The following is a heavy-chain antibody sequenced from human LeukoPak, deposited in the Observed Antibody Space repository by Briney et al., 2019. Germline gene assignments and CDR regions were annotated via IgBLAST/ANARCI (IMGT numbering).Heavy chain of an antibody. D-gene: IGHD4-23*01. J-gene: IGHJ3*02. V-gene: IGHV3-30*18. CDR1: GFTFSSYG. CDR2: ISYDGSNK. CDR3: AKLVRVVTDAFDI. Sequence: QPGGSLRLSCAASGFTFSSYGMHWVRQAPGKGLEWVAVISYDGSNKYYADSVKGRFTISRDNSKNTLYLQMNSLRAEDTAVYYCAKLVRVVTDAFDIWGQGTMVTVSS.